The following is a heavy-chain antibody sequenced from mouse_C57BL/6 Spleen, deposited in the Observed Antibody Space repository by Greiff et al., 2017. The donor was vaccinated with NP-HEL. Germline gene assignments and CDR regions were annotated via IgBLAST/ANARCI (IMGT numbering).Heavy chain of an antibody. CDR3: ARWAYYYGGSYWSFDV. V-gene: IGHV1-52*01. J-gene: IGHJ1*03. CDR2: IDPSDSET. D-gene: IGHD1-1*01. Sequence: QVQLQQPGAELVRPGSSVKLSCKASGYTFTSYWMHWVKQRPIQGLEWIGNIDPSDSETHYNQKFKDKATLTVDKSSSTAYMQLSSLTSEDSAVSYCARWAYYYGGSYWSFDVWGTGTPVTVSS. CDR1: GYTFTSYW.